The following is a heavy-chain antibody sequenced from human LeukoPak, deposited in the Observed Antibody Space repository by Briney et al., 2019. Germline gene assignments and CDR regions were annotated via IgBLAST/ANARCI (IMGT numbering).Heavy chain of an antibody. CDR2: IRQDGSEK. V-gene: IGHV3-7*01. Sequence: GGSLRLSCEASGFTFSSYWMSWVRQAPGKGLEWVATIRQDGSEKHYVDSVEGRFTISRDNAPNSLYLQMHSLGVEDTAVYYCVRGCGKSGCPYYLDSWGQGTLVTVSS. D-gene: IGHD2-21*01. CDR1: GFTFSSYW. J-gene: IGHJ4*02. CDR3: VRGCGKSGCPYYLDS.